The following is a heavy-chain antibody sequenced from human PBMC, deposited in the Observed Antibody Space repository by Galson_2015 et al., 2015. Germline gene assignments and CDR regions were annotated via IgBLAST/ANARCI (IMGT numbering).Heavy chain of an antibody. V-gene: IGHV3-33*01. J-gene: IGHJ4*02. D-gene: IGHD4-17*01. CDR3: ARAKTDYGDYAGLDY. CDR2: IWYDGSNK. CDR1: GFTFSSYG. Sequence: SLRLSCAASGFTFSSYGMHWVRQAPGKGLEWVAVIWYDGSNKYYADSVKGRFTISRDNSKNTLYLQMNSLRAEDTAVYYCARAKTDYGDYAGLDYWGQGTLVTVSS.